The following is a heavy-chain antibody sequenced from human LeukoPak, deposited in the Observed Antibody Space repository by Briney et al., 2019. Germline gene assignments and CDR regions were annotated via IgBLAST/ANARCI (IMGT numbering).Heavy chain of an antibody. J-gene: IGHJ4*02. CDR3: AVGGPTSGTLDY. CDR1: GFAFSSYG. CDR2: LRKDGTYT. Sequence: GGSLTLSCAASGFAFSSYGMYWVRQTPDKGREWVAYLRKDGTYTNYADSVRGRFTISRDNSKNTLGMQMSSPRGEGTAVYYCAVGGPTSGTLDYWGQGTLVTVSS. D-gene: IGHD1-26*01. V-gene: IGHV3-30*02.